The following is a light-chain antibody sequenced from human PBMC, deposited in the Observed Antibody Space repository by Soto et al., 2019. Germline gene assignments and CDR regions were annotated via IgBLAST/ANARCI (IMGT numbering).Light chain of an antibody. CDR3: QQRSNWPPTWT. J-gene: IGKJ1*01. CDR1: QSVSSY. CDR2: DAS. V-gene: IGKV3-11*01. Sequence: EIVLTQSPATLSLTTGERATLSCRASQSVSSYLAWYQQKPGQAPRLLIYDASNRATGIPARFSGSGSGTDFTLTISSLEPEAFAVYYCQQRSNWPPTWTFGQGTKVEIK.